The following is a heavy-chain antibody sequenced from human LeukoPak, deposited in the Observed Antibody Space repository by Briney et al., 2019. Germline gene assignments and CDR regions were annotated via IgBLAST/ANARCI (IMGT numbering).Heavy chain of an antibody. V-gene: IGHV3-23*01. CDR1: GFTFSSYA. D-gene: IGHD6-19*01. CDR3: AKDSEVAASPDWFDP. J-gene: IGHJ5*02. CDR2: IRGSGGST. Sequence: GGSLRLSCAASGFTFSSYAMSWVRQAPGKGLEWVSAIRGSGGSTYYADSVKGRFTISRDNSKNTLYLQMNSLRAEDTAVYYCAKDSEVAASPDWFDPWGQGTLVTVSS.